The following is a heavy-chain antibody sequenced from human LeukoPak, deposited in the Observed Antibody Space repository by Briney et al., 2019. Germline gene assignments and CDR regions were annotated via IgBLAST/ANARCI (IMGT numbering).Heavy chain of an antibody. V-gene: IGHV3-23*01. J-gene: IGHJ5*02. Sequence: PGGSLRLSCAASGFTFYGYAMSWVRQAPGKGLEWVSAISGSGDNTYYADSVKGRFTISRDNSKNTLYLQMNSLRAEDTAVCYCAKDENHFWSGYYSNYFDPWGQGTLVTVSS. CDR1: GFTFYGYA. CDR3: AKDENHFWSGYYSNYFDP. CDR2: ISGSGDNT. D-gene: IGHD3-3*02.